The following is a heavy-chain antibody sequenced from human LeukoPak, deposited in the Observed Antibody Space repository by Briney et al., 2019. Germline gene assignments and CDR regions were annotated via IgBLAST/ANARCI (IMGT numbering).Heavy chain of an antibody. Sequence: SETLSLTCTVSGGSINNYYWSWIRQPPGKGLEWIGYIYYSGSTNYNPSLKSRVTISVDTSKNHFSLKLSSVTAADTAVYYCARYSSRRDSYYFDSWGQGTLVTVSS. CDR2: IYYSGST. CDR1: GGSINNYY. D-gene: IGHD2-2*01. J-gene: IGHJ4*02. V-gene: IGHV4-59*01. CDR3: ARYSSRRDSYYFDS.